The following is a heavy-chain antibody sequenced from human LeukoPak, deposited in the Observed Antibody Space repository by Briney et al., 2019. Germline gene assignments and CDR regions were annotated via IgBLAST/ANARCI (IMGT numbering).Heavy chain of an antibody. Sequence: SETLSLTCTVSGGSVSSDSYYWSWIRQPPGKGLEWIGYIYYTGTTNYNPSLKSRVTISVDTSKNQFSLKLSSVTAADTAVYYCASRDTYGSEQGFDYWGQGTLVTVSS. D-gene: IGHD3-10*01. V-gene: IGHV4-61*01. CDR3: ASRDTYGSEQGFDY. CDR2: IYYTGTT. J-gene: IGHJ4*02. CDR1: GGSVSSDSYY.